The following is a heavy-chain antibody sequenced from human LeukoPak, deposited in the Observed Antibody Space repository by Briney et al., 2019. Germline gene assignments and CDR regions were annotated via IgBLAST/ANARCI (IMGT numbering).Heavy chain of an antibody. CDR1: GYSFTSYW. J-gene: IGHJ3*02. CDR2: IYPGDSDT. D-gene: IGHD2-2*02. CDR3: ARQADGEIVVVPAAIGSDAFDI. Sequence: GDSLKISCKGSGYSFTSYWIGWVRQMPGKGLEWMGIIYPGDSDTRYSPSLQGQVTSSAATSISTAFLQWSSLKASDTAVYYCARQADGEIVVVPAAIGSDAFDIWGQGTMVTVSS. V-gene: IGHV5-51*01.